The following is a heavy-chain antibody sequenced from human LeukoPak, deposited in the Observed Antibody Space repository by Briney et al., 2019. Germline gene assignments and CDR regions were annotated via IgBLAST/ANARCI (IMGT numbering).Heavy chain of an antibody. V-gene: IGHV4-39*07. D-gene: IGHD3-10*01. CDR2: IYQSGST. CDR1: GGSVSSSSYY. J-gene: IGHJ4*02. CDR3: ASGQIMVRGVIDY. Sequence: SETLSLTCTVSGGSVSSSSYYWGWIRQPPGKGLEWVGSIYQSGSTYYNPSLKSRVTISVDTSKNQFSLKLSSVTAADTALYYCASGQIMVRGVIDYWGQGFLVTVSS.